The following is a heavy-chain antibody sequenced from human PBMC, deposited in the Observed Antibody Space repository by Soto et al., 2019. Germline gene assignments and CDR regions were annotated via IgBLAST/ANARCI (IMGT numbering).Heavy chain of an antibody. CDR3: ASNTYYYDSSGYYYFDY. J-gene: IGHJ4*02. CDR2: IIPIFGTA. V-gene: IGHV1-69*13. Sequence: SVKVSCKASGGTFSSYAISWVRQAPGQGLEWMGGIIPIFGTANYAQKFQGRVTITADESTSTAYMELSSLRSEDTAVYYCASNTYYYDSSGYYYFDYWGQGTLVTVS. D-gene: IGHD3-22*01. CDR1: GGTFSSYA.